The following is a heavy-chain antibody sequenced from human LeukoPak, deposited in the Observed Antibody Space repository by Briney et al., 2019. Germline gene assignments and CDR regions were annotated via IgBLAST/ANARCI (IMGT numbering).Heavy chain of an antibody. CDR2: INPNSGGT. CDR3: ARDHKRSYFYYYYMDV. V-gene: IGHV1-2*02. Sequence: ASVKVSCKASGYTFSGYYIHWVRQAPGQGLEWMGWINPNSGGTNYAQKFQGRVTMTRDTSISTAYMELSRLRSDDTAVYYCARDHKRSYFYYYYMDVWGKGTTVTISS. D-gene: IGHD1-26*01. CDR1: GYTFSGYY. J-gene: IGHJ6*03.